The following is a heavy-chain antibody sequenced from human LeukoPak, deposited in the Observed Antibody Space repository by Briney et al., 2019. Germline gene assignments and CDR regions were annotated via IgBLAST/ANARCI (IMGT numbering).Heavy chain of an antibody. Sequence: ASVKVSCKASGYTFTGYYMHWVRQAPGQGLEWMGWINPNSGGTNYAQKFQGRVTMTRDTSISTAYMELSRLRSDDTAVYYCAREEGEYIVVVPAATCGGDCYTFDYWGQGTLVTVSS. V-gene: IGHV1-2*02. CDR3: AREEGEYIVVVPAATCGGDCYTFDY. CDR1: GYTFTGYY. CDR2: INPNSGGT. J-gene: IGHJ4*02. D-gene: IGHD2-2*01.